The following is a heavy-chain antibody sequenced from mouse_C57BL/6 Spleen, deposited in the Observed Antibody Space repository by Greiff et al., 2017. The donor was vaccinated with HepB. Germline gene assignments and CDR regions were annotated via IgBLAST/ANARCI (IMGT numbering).Heavy chain of an antibody. D-gene: IGHD1-1*01. CDR3: ARAGSSYEDYARDY. CDR1: GYSFTDYN. Sequence: EVQLQQSGPELVKPGASVKISCKASGYSFTDYNMNWVKQSNGKSLEWIGEINPNYGTTSYNQKFKGKATLTVDQSSSTAYMQLNSLTSVDSAVYYSARAGSSYEDYARDYWGQGTSVTVSS. J-gene: IGHJ4*01. V-gene: IGHV1-39*01. CDR2: INPNYGTT.